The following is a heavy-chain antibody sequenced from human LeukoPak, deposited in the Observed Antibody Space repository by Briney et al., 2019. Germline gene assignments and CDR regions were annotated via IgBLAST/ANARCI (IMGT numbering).Heavy chain of an antibody. V-gene: IGHV1-2*02. J-gene: IGHJ5*02. CDR3: ARVGPTVYSSSPRSLCLDP. CDR2: INPNSGGT. D-gene: IGHD6-6*01. CDR1: GYTFTGYD. Sequence: ASVKVSCKPSGYTFTGYDMNWVRQAPGQRLEWMGWINPNSGGTNYAQKFQGRVTMTRDTSISTAYMELSRLRSDDTAVYYCARVGPTVYSSSPRSLCLDPWGQGTLVTVSS.